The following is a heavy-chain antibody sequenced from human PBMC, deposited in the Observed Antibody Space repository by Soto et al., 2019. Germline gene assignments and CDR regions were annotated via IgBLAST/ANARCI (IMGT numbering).Heavy chain of an antibody. Sequence: PSETLSLTCTVSGGSISSCYWSWIRQPPGKGLEWIGYIYYSGSTNYNPSLKSRVTISVDTSKNQFSLKLSSVTAADTAVYYCAREAGYSYGSYYYYYYGMDVWGQGTTVTVSS. V-gene: IGHV4-59*01. J-gene: IGHJ6*02. D-gene: IGHD5-18*01. CDR1: GGSISSCY. CDR3: AREAGYSYGSYYYYYYGMDV. CDR2: IYYSGST.